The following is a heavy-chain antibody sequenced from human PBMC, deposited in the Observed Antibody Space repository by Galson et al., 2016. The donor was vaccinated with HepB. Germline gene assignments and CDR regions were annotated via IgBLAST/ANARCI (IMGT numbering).Heavy chain of an antibody. CDR3: ARGGHGYNWMRPLDY. V-gene: IGHV1-18*01. CDR1: GYTFNNYG. Sequence: SVKVSCKASGYTFNNYGINWVRQAPGQGLEWMGCISTYNRDTIYAQNFQGRVTVTTDTSTSTAYMELRSLRSDDTAVYYCARGGHGYNWMRPLDYWGQGTLVTVSS. D-gene: IGHD5-24*01. J-gene: IGHJ4*02. CDR2: ISTYNRDT.